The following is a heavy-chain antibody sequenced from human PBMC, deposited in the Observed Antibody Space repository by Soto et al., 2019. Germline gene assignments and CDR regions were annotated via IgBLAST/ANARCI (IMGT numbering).Heavy chain of an antibody. Sequence: QVQLVESGGGVVQPGRSLRLSCAASGFTFSSYGMHWVRQAPGKGLEWVAVISYDGSNKYYADSVKGRFTISRDNSKNTLYLQMNSLRAEDTAVYYCAKWYSSGWYHSDYWGQGTLVTVSS. J-gene: IGHJ4*02. V-gene: IGHV3-30*18. CDR1: GFTFSSYG. D-gene: IGHD6-19*01. CDR2: ISYDGSNK. CDR3: AKWYSSGWYHSDY.